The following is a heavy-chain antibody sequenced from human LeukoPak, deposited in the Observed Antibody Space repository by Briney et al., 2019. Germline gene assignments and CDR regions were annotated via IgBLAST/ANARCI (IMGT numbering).Heavy chain of an antibody. CDR3: AREVIVGATGYYYYGMDV. Sequence: PSETLSLTCTVSGGSVSTGSYYWSWIRQPPGKGLEWIGFIHNSGSTKYNPSLMSRVTISVDTSKNQFSLKVSSVTAADTAAYYCAREVIVGATGYYYYGMDVWGQGTTVTVSS. D-gene: IGHD1-26*01. CDR1: GGSVSTGSYY. CDR2: IHNSGST. V-gene: IGHV4-61*01. J-gene: IGHJ6*02.